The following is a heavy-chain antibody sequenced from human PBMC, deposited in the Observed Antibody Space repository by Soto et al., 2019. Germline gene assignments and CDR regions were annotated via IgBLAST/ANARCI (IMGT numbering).Heavy chain of an antibody. D-gene: IGHD2-2*02. CDR3: ARESCSSTSCYTSTVVPVDYYYYGMDV. J-gene: IGHJ6*02. CDR1: GYTFTSYY. CDR2: INPSGGST. V-gene: IGHV1-46*01. Sequence: ASVKVSCKASGYTFTSYYMHWVRQAPGQGLEWMGIINPSGGSTSYAQKFQGRVTMTRDTSTSTVYMELSSLRSEDTAVYYCARESCSSTSCYTSTVVPVDYYYYGMDVRGQVPKVPVSS.